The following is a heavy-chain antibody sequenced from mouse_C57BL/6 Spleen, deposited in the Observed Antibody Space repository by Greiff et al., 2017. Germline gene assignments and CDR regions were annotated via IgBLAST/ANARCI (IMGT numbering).Heavy chain of an antibody. J-gene: IGHJ4*01. Sequence: QVQLQQSGAELVRPGTSVKVSCKASGYAFTNYLIEWVKQRPGQGLEWIGVINPGSGGTNYNEKFKGKATLTADKSSSTAYMQLSSLTSEDSAVYFCARVYYGSSLDYYAMDYWGQGTSVTVSS. CDR3: ARVYYGSSLDYYAMDY. CDR2: INPGSGGT. D-gene: IGHD1-1*01. CDR1: GYAFTNYL. V-gene: IGHV1-54*01.